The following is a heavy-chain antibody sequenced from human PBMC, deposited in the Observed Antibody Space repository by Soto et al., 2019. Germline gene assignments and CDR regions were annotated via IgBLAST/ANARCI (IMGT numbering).Heavy chain of an antibody. J-gene: IGHJ6*02. CDR1: GGSVSSGSYY. CDR2: IYYSGST. Sequence: SETLSLTSTVSGGSVSSGSYYWSWIRQPPGKGLEWIGYIYYSGSTNYNPSLKSRVTISVDTSKNQFSLKLSSVTAADTAVYYCASTGYYYYYGMDVWGQGTTVTVSS. CDR3: ASTGYYYYYGMDV. D-gene: IGHD4-4*01. V-gene: IGHV4-61*01.